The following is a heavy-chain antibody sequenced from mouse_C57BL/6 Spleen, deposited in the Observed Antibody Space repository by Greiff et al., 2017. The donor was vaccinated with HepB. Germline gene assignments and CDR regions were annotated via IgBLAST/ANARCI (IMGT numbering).Heavy chain of an antibody. CDR2: IYPGDGDT. Sequence: QVQLKEPGPELVKPGASVKISCKASGYAFSSSWMNWVKQRPGQGLEWIGRIYPGDGDTNYNGKFKGKATLTADKSSSTAYMQLSSLTSEDSAVYFCAVYGNYDYWGQGTTLTVSS. J-gene: IGHJ2*01. V-gene: IGHV1-82*01. CDR1: GYAFSSSW. D-gene: IGHD2-1*01. CDR3: AVYGNYDY.